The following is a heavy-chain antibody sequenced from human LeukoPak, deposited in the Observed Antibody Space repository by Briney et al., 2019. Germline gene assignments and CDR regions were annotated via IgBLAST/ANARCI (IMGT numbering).Heavy chain of an antibody. CDR2: IHTSGSN. Sequence: PSETLSLTCAVSGVSISPYYWAWIRQPPGKGLEWIGYIHTSGSNNQYPSLKSRVTISVDKSKNHFSLRLTSVTAADTAVYYCARLSAAVHLGAFDLWGQGTMVTVSS. CDR1: GVSISPYY. J-gene: IGHJ3*01. CDR3: ARLSAAVHLGAFDL. V-gene: IGHV4-4*09. D-gene: IGHD3-3*01.